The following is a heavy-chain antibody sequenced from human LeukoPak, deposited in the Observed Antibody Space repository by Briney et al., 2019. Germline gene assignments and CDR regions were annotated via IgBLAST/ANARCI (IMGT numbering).Heavy chain of an antibody. Sequence: GGSLRLSCAASGFTLDDYAMHWVRQAPGKGLEWVSLISGDGSRTYHADSVKGRFTISRDNSKNSLYLQMNSLRTEDTAFYYCAKVRPTRFVESSGWLELGYWGQGTLVTVSS. CDR3: AKVRPTRFVESSGWLELGY. CDR1: GFTLDDYA. CDR2: ISGDGSRT. J-gene: IGHJ4*02. V-gene: IGHV3-43*02. D-gene: IGHD6-19*01.